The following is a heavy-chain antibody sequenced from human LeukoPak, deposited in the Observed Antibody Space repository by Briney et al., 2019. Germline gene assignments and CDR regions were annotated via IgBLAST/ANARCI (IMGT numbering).Heavy chain of an antibody. CDR1: GGSFSGYY. CDR2: INHSGST. CDR3: ATDPYYYDSSGYYTRPSYYFGY. V-gene: IGHV4-34*01. D-gene: IGHD3-22*01. Sequence: SETLSLTCAVYGGSFSGYYWSWIRQPPGKGLEWIGEINHSGSTNYNPSLKSRVTISVDTSKNQFSLKLSSVTAADTAVYYCATDPYYYDSSGYYTRPSYYFGYWGQGTLVTVSS. J-gene: IGHJ4*02.